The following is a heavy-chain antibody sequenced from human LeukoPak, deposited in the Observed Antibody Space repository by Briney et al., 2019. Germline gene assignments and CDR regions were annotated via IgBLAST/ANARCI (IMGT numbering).Heavy chain of an antibody. CDR3: ARGPITIFGVVITQGPFDY. J-gene: IGHJ4*02. D-gene: IGHD3-3*01. CDR1: GYTFTGYY. Sequence: ASVKVSCKASGYTFTGYYMHWVRQAPGQGLEWMGWINPNSGGTNYAQKFQGRVTMTRDTSISTAYMELSRLRSDDTAVYYCARGPITIFGVVITQGPFDYWGQGTLVTVPS. V-gene: IGHV1-2*02. CDR2: INPNSGGT.